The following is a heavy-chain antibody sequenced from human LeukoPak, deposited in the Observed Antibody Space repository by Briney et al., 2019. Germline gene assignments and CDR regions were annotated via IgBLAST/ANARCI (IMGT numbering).Heavy chain of an antibody. D-gene: IGHD3-3*01. Sequence: GGSLRLSCAASGFTFSSYWMHWVRQAPGKGLVWVSRINTDGSSTRYADSVKGRFTISRDNAENTLYLQMNSLRAEDTAVYYCVRDYDFWSSYPPGYWGQGALVTVSS. J-gene: IGHJ4*02. CDR3: VRDYDFWSSYPPGY. CDR1: GFTFSSYW. CDR2: INTDGSST. V-gene: IGHV3-74*01.